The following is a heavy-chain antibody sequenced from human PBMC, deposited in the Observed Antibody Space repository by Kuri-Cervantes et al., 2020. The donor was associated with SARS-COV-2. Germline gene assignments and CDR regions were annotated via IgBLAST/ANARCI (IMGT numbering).Heavy chain of an antibody. CDR3: ARDLKTSRETDY. J-gene: IGHJ4*02. CDR2: VRGKANNYAT. V-gene: IGHV3-73*01. D-gene: IGHD3-10*01. Sequence: GGSLRLSCEVSGFLFSASAIHWVRQASGKGLEWVGRVRGKANNYATAYAASVKGRFTISRDDSKNMAYLQMNSLRAEDTAVYYCARDLKTSRETDYWGQGTLVTVSS. CDR1: GFLFSASA.